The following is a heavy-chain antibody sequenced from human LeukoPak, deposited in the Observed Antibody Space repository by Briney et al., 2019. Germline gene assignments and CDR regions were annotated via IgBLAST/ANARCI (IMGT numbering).Heavy chain of an antibody. D-gene: IGHD2-8*01. Sequence: GGSLRLSCAASGFTFSSYWMSWVRQAPGKGLEWVANIKQDGSEKYYVDSVKGRFTISRDNAKNSLYLQMNSLRAEDTAVYYCARDRCTNGVCYTFAYWGQGTLVTVSS. CDR2: IKQDGSEK. CDR1: GFTFSSYW. J-gene: IGHJ4*02. CDR3: ARDRCTNGVCYTFAY. V-gene: IGHV3-7*01.